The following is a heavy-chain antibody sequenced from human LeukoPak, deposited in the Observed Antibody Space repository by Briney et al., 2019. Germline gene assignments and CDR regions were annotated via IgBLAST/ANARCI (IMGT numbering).Heavy chain of an antibody. V-gene: IGHV3-21*01. CDR3: ARRATTERGHSYGLDY. J-gene: IGHJ4*02. CDR2: ISTSRNYI. CDR1: GFIFSSYG. Sequence: KTGGSLRLSCAASGFIFSSYGMSWVRQAPGKGLEWVSSISTSRNYIYYADSVTGRFTISRDNAKNSLYLQMNSLRAEDTAVYYCARRATTERGHSYGLDYWGQGTLVTVSS. D-gene: IGHD5-18*01.